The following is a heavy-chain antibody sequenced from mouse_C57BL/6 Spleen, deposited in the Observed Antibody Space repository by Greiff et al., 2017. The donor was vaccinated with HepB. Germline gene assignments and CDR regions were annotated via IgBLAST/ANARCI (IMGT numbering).Heavy chain of an antibody. V-gene: IGHV1-82*01. CDR3: ARDYYGSGFDY. Sequence: VQLQESGPELVKPGASVKISCKASGYAFSSSWMNWVKQRPGKGLEWIGRIYPGDGDTNYNGKFKGKATLTADKSSSTAYMQLSSLTSEDSAVYFCARDYYGSGFDYWGQGTTLTVSS. CDR2: IYPGDGDT. J-gene: IGHJ2*01. CDR1: GYAFSSSW. D-gene: IGHD1-1*01.